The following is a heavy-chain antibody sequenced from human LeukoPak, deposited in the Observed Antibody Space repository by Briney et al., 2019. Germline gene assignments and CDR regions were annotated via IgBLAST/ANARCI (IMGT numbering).Heavy chain of an antibody. V-gene: IGHV6-1*01. CDR3: ARDLGSYDY. CDR2: THYRSKWFN. CDR1: GDSVSSNIAA. D-gene: IGHD3-10*01. J-gene: IGHJ4*02. Sequence: SQTLSLTCAISGDSVSSNIAAWTWIRQSPSRGLEWLGRTHYRSKWFNEYVLSVQSRVSLNADTSKNQFSLQLNSVTPEDTAVYYCARDLGSYDYWGQGTLVTVSS.